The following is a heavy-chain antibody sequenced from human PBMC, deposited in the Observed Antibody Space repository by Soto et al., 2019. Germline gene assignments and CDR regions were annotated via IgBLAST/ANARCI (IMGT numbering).Heavy chain of an antibody. CDR3: AKDRGSGWYNVWYFDL. V-gene: IGHV3-30*18. CDR1: GFTFSSYG. D-gene: IGHD6-19*01. CDR2: ISYDGSNK. J-gene: IGHJ2*01. Sequence: QVQLVESGGGVVQPGRSLRLSCAASGFTFSSYGMHWVRQAPGKGLEWVAVISYDGSNKYYADSVKGRFTISRDNSKNTLYLQMNSLRAEDTAVYYCAKDRGSGWYNVWYFDLWGRGTLVTVSS.